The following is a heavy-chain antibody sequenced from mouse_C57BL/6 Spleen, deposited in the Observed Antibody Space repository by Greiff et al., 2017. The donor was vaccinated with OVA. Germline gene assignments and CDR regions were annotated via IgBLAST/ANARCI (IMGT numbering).Heavy chain of an antibody. CDR2: ISSGSSTI. D-gene: IGHD1-1*01. Sequence: EVKLVESGGGLVKPGGSLKLSCAASGFTFSDYGMHWVRQAPEKGLEWVAYISSGSSTIYYADTVKGRFTISRDNAKNTLFLQMTSLRSEDTAMYYCAGTTVVDYFDYWGQGTTLTVSS. CDR3: AGTTVVDYFDY. CDR1: GFTFSDYG. J-gene: IGHJ2*01. V-gene: IGHV5-17*01.